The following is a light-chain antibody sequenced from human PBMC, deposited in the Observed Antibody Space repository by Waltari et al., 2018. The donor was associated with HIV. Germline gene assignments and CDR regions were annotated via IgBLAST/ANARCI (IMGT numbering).Light chain of an antibody. V-gene: IGLV2-14*01. Sequence: QSALTQPASVSGSPGPSITISCPGTTSAVGGYDYVSWYQQHPGKAPKLMIFEVTYRPSGVSHRFSGSKSGNTASLTISGLQAEDEADYYCTSYRSGSTLVVGGGTKVTVL. CDR1: TSAVGGYDY. J-gene: IGLJ2*01. CDR2: EVT. CDR3: TSYRSGSTLV.